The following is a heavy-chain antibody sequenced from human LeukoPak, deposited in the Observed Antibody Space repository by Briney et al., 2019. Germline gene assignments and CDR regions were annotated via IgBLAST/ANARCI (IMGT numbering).Heavy chain of an antibody. CDR2: IYYSGST. CDR3: ARDKVYEGSYYYYYGMDV. Sequence: SETLSLTCTVSGGSISSSSYYWGWIRQPPGKGLEWIGSIYYSGSTYYNPSLKSRVTISVDTSKNQFSLKLSSVTAADTAVYYCARDKVYEGSYYYYYGMDVWGQGTTVTVSS. CDR1: GGSISSSSYY. J-gene: IGHJ6*02. D-gene: IGHD3-3*01. V-gene: IGHV4-39*07.